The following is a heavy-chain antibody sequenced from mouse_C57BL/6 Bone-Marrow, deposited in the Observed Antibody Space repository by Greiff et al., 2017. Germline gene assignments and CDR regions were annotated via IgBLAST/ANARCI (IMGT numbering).Heavy chain of an antibody. J-gene: IGHJ2*01. CDR2: IDPANGNT. CDR1: GFNIQNTY. V-gene: IGHV14-3*01. D-gene: IGHD1-1*01. Sequence: EVQLQQSVAELVRPGASVKLSCTASGFNIQNTYMHWVKQRPEQGLEWIGRIDPANGNTKYAPKFQGKATITADTSSNTAYLQLSSLTSEDTAIYYCASAYYYRFDYWGQGTTLTVSS. CDR3: ASAYYYRFDY.